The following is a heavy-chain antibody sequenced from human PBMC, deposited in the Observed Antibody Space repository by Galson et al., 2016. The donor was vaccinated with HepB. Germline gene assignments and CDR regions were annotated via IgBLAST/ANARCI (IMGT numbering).Heavy chain of an antibody. V-gene: IGHV3-33*07. Sequence: SLRLSCADSAFTTTSYWLYWVRQAPGKGLVWVAIISFDGSGEKYADSVKGRFTISRDNFQNTLFLQMSSLRVEDTAVYYCARDPPGSDYGLDVWGKGTTVTVSS. CDR1: AFTTTSYW. CDR3: ARDPPGSDYGLDV. CDR2: ISFDGSGE. J-gene: IGHJ6*04.